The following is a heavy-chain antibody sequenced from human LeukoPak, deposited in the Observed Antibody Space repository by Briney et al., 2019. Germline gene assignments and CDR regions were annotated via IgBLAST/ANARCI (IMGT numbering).Heavy chain of an antibody. J-gene: IGHJ4*02. CDR2: IRSKAFGGTP. V-gene: IGHV3-49*03. CDR1: GFTFDDYA. D-gene: IGHD4-17*01. CDR3: TRNTVTVHFDY. Sequence: PGGSLRLSCSASGFTFDDYAVRWFRQAPGKGLEWVGFIRSKAFGGTPEYAASVRGRFTISRDDSKSIAYLQMNSLKTEDTAVYYCTRNTVTVHFDYWSQGTLVTVSS.